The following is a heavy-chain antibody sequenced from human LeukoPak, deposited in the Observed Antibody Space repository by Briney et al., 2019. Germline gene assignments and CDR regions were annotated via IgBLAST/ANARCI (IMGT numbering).Heavy chain of an antibody. CDR3: AKAHYDILTGYPQNWFDP. V-gene: IGHV3-23*01. J-gene: IGHJ5*02. Sequence: GGSLRLSCAASGFTFSSYAMSWVRQAPGKGLEWVSAISGSGGSTYYADSVKGRFTISRDNSKNTPYLQMNSLRAEDTAVYYCAKAHYDILTGYPQNWFDPWGQGTLVTVSS. D-gene: IGHD3-9*01. CDR2: ISGSGGST. CDR1: GFTFSSYA.